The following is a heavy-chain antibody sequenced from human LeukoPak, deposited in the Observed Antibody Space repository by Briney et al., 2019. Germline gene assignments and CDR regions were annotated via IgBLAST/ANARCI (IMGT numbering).Heavy chain of an antibody. CDR1: GFTFSSYS. Sequence: PGGSLRLSCAASGFTFSSYSMSWVRQAPGKGLEWVSSISSSSYIYYADSVKGRFTISRDNAKNSLYLQMNSLRAEDTAVYYCARNQDIVVVVAAATVVEFDYWGQGTLVTVSS. J-gene: IGHJ4*02. V-gene: IGHV3-21*01. CDR2: ISSSSYI. D-gene: IGHD2-15*01. CDR3: ARNQDIVVVVAAATVVEFDY.